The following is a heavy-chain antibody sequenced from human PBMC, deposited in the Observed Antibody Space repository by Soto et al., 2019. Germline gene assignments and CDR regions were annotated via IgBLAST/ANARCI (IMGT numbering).Heavy chain of an antibody. CDR2: IYNSGST. J-gene: IGHJ4*02. V-gene: IGHV4-4*07. Sequence: QVQLQESGPGLVKPSETLSLTCTVSGGSISSYYWSWIRQPAGKGLEWIGRIYNSGSTNYNPSLKRRVTMSVATSENQFALKLSSVTAADTAVYYCVRDRTCDYGSGSYNTFDYWGQGTLVTVSS. D-gene: IGHD3-10*01. CDR1: GGSISSYY. CDR3: VRDRTCDYGSGSYNTFDY.